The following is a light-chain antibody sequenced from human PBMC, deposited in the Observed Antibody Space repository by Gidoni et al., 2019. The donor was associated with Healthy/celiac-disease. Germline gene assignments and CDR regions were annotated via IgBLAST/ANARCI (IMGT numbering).Light chain of an antibody. Sequence: AIRMNHTPSSFSASTGDRVTITCRASQGISSYLAWDQQKPGKAPKLLIYAASNLPSGVPSRFSGSGSGTDFTLTISCLQSEDFATYYCQQYYSYPVTFGQGTKLEIK. CDR2: AAS. CDR1: QGISSY. J-gene: IGKJ2*01. V-gene: IGKV1-8*01. CDR3: QQYYSYPVT.